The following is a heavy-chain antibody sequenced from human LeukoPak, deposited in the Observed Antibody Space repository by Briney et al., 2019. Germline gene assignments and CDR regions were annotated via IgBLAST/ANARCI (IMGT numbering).Heavy chain of an antibody. CDR3: TRAPRESSTMLDR. Sequence: ASVKVSCKASGYTFTSFWIQWVRQAPGQGLEWMGLINPSDGSTTYTHRFQGRVTVTRDTSMSTVYMDLSSLKSEDTAVYYCTRAPRESSTMLDRWGQGTLVTVSS. V-gene: IGHV1-46*01. J-gene: IGHJ5*02. CDR1: GYTFTSFW. D-gene: IGHD6-13*01. CDR2: INPSDGST.